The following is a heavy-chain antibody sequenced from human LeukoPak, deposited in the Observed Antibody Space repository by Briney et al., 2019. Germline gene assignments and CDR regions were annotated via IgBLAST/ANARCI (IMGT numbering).Heavy chain of an antibody. V-gene: IGHV4-61*09. Sequence: SQTLSLTCTVSGGSISSGSYYWSWIRQPAGKGLEWIGHIYTSGNTNFNPSLKSRVTISVDTSKNQFSLNLNSVTAADTAVYYCARSGTYYNNWFDPWGQGTLVIVSS. CDR3: ARSGTYYNNWFDP. CDR2: IYTSGNT. CDR1: GGSISSGSYY. D-gene: IGHD3-10*01. J-gene: IGHJ5*02.